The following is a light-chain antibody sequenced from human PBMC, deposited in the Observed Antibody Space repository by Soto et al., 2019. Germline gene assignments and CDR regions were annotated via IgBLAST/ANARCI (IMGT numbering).Light chain of an antibody. CDR2: AAS. V-gene: IGKV1-27*01. Sequence: EILMTPVLSALFASVGDRVSITCRVSQGIDNYLAWYQQNPGKIPKLLIYAASTLQSGVPSRFSGSGSGTDFTLTISSLQPEDVATYYCQKYNSAPPTFCQGTKVYIK. CDR1: QGIDNY. J-gene: IGKJ1*01. CDR3: QKYNSAPPT.